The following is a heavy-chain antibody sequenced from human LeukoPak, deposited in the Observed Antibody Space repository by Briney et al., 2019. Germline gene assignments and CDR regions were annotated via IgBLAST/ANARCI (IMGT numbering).Heavy chain of an antibody. CDR1: GYTFTSYD. CDR2: MNPNSGNT. D-gene: IGHD3-16*02. V-gene: IGHV1-8*01. J-gene: IGHJ4*02. Sequence: AASVKVSCKASGYTFTSYDINWVRQATGQWLEWMGWMNPNSGNTGYAQKFQGRVTMTRNTSISTAYMELSSLRSEDTAVYYCARVRSLGELSLYGYWGQGTLVTVSS. CDR3: ARVRSLGELSLYGY.